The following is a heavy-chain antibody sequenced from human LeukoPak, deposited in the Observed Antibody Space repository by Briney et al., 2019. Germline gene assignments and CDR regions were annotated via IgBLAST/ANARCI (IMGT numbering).Heavy chain of an antibody. CDR2: ISYDGSNK. J-gene: IGHJ4*02. V-gene: IGHV3-30*04. Sequence: GRSLRLSCAASGFTFSSYAMHWVRQAPGKGLEWVAVISYDGSNKYYADSVKGRFTISRDSSKNTLYLQMNSLRAEDTAVYYCARQYSSSWYYCDYWGQGTLVTVSS. D-gene: IGHD6-13*01. CDR3: ARQYSSSWYYCDY. CDR1: GFTFSSYA.